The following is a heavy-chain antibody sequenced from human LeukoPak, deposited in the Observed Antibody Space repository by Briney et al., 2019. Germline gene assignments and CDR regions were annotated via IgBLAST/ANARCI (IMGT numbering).Heavy chain of an antibody. D-gene: IGHD2-2*02. CDR1: GGTFSSYA. J-gene: IGHJ5*02. Sequence: ASVKVSCKASGGTFSSYAISWVRQAPGQGLEWMGGIIPIFGTANYAQKFQGRVTITTDESTSTAYMELSSLRSEDTAVYYCARDARYCSSTSCYTSWFDPWGQGTLVTVSS. CDR3: ARDARYCSSTSCYTSWFDP. CDR2: IIPIFGTA. V-gene: IGHV1-69*05.